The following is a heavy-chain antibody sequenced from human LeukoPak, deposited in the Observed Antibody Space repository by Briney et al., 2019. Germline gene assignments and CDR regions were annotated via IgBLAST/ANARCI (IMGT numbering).Heavy chain of an antibody. CDR1: GGTFSSYS. J-gene: IGHJ4*02. D-gene: IGHD6-6*01. V-gene: IGHV1-46*01. CDR3: ARTAARRFDY. Sequence: ASVKVSCKASGGTFSSYSISWVRQAPGQGLEWMGIINPTGGSTTYAQKFQGRVTMTRDTSTSTVYMELSSLRSDDTAVYYCARTAARRFDYWGQGTLVTVSS. CDR2: INPTGGST.